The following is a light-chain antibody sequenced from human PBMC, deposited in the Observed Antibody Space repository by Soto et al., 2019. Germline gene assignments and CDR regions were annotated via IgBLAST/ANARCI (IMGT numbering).Light chain of an antibody. V-gene: IGKV3-15*01. J-gene: IGKJ4*01. CDR1: QSISSN. CDR2: GAS. Sequence: EIVMTQSPATLSVSPGERATLSCRASQSISSNLAWYLQKPGQAPRLLIYGASTRATGIPARFSGSGSGTEFTLTISSLQSEDFAVYYCQQYNKWPLTFGGGTEVEIK. CDR3: QQYNKWPLT.